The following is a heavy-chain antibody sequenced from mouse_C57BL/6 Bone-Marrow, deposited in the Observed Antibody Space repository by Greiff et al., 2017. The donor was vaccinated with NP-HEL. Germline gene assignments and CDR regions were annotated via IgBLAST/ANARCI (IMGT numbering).Heavy chain of an antibody. CDR3: AREDGYYVYFDV. Sequence: VQLKQSGPELVKPGASVKISCKASGYTFTDYYMNWVKQSHGKSLEWIGDINPNNGGTSYNQKFKGKATLTVDKSSSTAYMELRSLTSEDSAVYYCAREDGYYVYFDVWGTGTTVTVSS. V-gene: IGHV1-26*01. CDR2: INPNNGGT. CDR1: GYTFTDYY. D-gene: IGHD2-3*01. J-gene: IGHJ1*03.